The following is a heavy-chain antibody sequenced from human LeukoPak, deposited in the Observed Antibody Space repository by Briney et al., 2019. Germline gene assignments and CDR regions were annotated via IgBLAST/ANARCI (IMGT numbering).Heavy chain of an antibody. D-gene: IGHD2-2*03. CDR1: GFTFSSYG. V-gene: IGHV3-30*18. CDR2: ISYDGRNK. CDR3: AKDGYCSSTSCPIDY. Sequence: GGSLRLSCAASGFTFSSYGMHWVRQAPGKGLEWVAVISYDGRNKYYADSVKGRFTISRDNSKNTLYLQMNSLRAEDTAVYYCAKDGYCSSTSCPIDYWGQGTLVTVSS. J-gene: IGHJ4*02.